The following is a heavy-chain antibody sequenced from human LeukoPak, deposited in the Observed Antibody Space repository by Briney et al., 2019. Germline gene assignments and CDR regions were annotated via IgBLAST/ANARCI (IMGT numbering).Heavy chain of an antibody. J-gene: IGHJ6*02. Sequence: ASVKVSCKASEYTFTGYYLHWVRRAPGQGLEWMGCINPGSGGTNYAQKFQDRVTMTRDMYISTAYMELSSLRYDDTAVYYCARGGFVVAPPLAVWGQGTTVTVSS. D-gene: IGHD3-3*01. CDR3: ARGGFVVAPPLAV. CDR1: EYTFTGYY. V-gene: IGHV1-2*02. CDR2: INPGSGGT.